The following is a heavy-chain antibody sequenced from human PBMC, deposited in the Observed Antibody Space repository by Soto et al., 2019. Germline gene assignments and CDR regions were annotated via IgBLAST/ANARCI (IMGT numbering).Heavy chain of an antibody. CDR3: VLPKNTLGWYNF. CDR1: GYTFINYH. V-gene: IGHV1-46*01. J-gene: IGHJ4*02. D-gene: IGHD6-19*01. Sequence: QVQVVQSGAEVKKPGASVKVSCKTSGYTFINYHVHWVRQAPGQGLEWMGASNPNGGSTTYAQHLQGRITVTSDASTSTVYMDLSSLRSDDTAVYYCVLPKNTLGWYNFWGQGSLVTVS. CDR2: SNPNGGST.